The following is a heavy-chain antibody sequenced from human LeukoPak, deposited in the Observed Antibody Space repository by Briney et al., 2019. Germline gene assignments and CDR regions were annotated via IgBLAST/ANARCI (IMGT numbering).Heavy chain of an antibody. CDR1: GFTLSDYY. V-gene: IGHV3-7*01. CDR3: ARLSYLGSSWSFDY. D-gene: IGHD6-13*01. J-gene: IGHJ4*02. CDR2: INQDGSEK. Sequence: PGGSLRLSCAASGFTLSDYYMSWIRQAPGKGLEWVANINQDGSEKNRVDSVRGRFTISRDNAKNSLYLQMNSLRAEDTAVYYCARLSYLGSSWSFDYWGQGTLVTVSS.